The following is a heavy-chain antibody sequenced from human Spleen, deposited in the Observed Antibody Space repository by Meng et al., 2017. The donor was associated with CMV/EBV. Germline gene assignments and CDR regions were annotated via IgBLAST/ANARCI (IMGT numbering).Heavy chain of an antibody. CDR3: ARSHGGYQLLDYFDY. V-gene: IGHV3-23*01. Sequence: GESLKISCAASGFTFSSYWMHWVRQAPGKGLEWVSAISGGGGSTYYADSVKGRCTISRDNSKNTLYLQMNSLRDEDTAAYYCARSHGGYQLLDYFDYWGQGALVTVSS. D-gene: IGHD2-21*01. J-gene: IGHJ4*02. CDR2: ISGGGGST. CDR1: GFTFSSYW.